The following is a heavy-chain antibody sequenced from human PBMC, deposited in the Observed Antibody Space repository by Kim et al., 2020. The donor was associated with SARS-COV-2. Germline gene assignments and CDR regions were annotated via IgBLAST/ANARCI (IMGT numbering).Heavy chain of an antibody. J-gene: IGHJ4*02. D-gene: IGHD4-17*01. Sequence: YYADSVKGRFTISRDNSKNSLYLQMNSLRTEDTALYYCAKDIGGDYALDYWGQGTLVTVSS. V-gene: IGHV3-43*01. CDR3: AKDIGGDYALDY.